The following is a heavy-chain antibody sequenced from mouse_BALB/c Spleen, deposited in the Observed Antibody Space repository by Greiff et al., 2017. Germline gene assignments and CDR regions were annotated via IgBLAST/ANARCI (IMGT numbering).Heavy chain of an antibody. V-gene: IGHV1-31*01. J-gene: IGHJ4*01. CDR3: AEGTTVVVDY. CDR2: INPYNGAT. CDR1: GYSFTGYY. Sequence: DVQLQQSGPELVKPGASVKISCKASGYSFTGYYMHWVKQSHVKSLEWIGRINPYNGATSYNHNFKDKASLTVDKSSSTAYMELHSLTSEDSAVYYCAEGTTVVVDYWGQGTSVTVSS. D-gene: IGHD1-1*01.